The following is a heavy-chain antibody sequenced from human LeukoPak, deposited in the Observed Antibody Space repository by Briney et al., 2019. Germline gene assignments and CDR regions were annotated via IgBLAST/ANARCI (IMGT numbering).Heavy chain of an antibody. J-gene: IGHJ4*02. Sequence: ASVKVSCKASGYTFTGYYMHWVRQAPGQGLEWMGWMNPNSGNTNYAQKLQGRVTMTTDTSTSTAYMELRSLRSDDTAVYYCARVLFKAAAGDYWGQGTLVTVSS. CDR1: GYTFTGYY. CDR2: MNPNSGNT. CDR3: ARVLFKAAAGDY. D-gene: IGHD6-13*01. V-gene: IGHV1-18*04.